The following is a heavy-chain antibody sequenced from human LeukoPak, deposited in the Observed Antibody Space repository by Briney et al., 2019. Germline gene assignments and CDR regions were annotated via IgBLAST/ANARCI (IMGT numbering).Heavy chain of an antibody. V-gene: IGHV3-30-3*01. CDR2: ISYDGSNK. Sequence: GGSLRLSCAASGFTFSSYAMHWVRQAPGKGLEWVAVISYDGSNKYYADSVKGRFTISRDNSKSTLYLQMNSLRAEDTAVYYCAKEEYSSSRGDPWGQGTLVTVSS. J-gene: IGHJ5*02. D-gene: IGHD6-6*01. CDR3: AKEEYSSSRGDP. CDR1: GFTFSSYA.